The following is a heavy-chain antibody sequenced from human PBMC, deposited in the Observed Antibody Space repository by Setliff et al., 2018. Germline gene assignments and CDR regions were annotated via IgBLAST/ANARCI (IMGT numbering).Heavy chain of an antibody. V-gene: IGHV3-7*01. J-gene: IGHJ6*02. CDR2: IKQDGSEK. Sequence: SCAASGFTFSSHWMHWVRQAPGKGLQWVGNIKQDGSEKYYVDSVKGRFTISRDHAKNSLYLQMNSLRVEDTAVYYCAREGGDDSKWYNNDMDVWGQGTTVTVS. CDR3: AREGGDDSKWYNNDMDV. CDR1: GFTFSSHW. D-gene: IGHD3-16*01.